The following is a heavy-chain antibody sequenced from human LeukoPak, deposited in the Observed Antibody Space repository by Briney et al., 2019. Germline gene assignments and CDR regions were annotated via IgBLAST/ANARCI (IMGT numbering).Heavy chain of an antibody. V-gene: IGHV3-30*18. Sequence: GGSLRLSCAASGFTFSSYGMHWVRQAPGKGLEWVAVISYDGSNKYYADSVKGRFTISGDNSKNTLYLQMNSLRAEDTAVYYCAKDRYYYDSSGYYRAYYYYYGMDVWGQGTTVTVSS. D-gene: IGHD3-22*01. CDR3: AKDRYYYDSSGYYRAYYYYYGMDV. CDR1: GFTFSSYG. CDR2: ISYDGSNK. J-gene: IGHJ6*02.